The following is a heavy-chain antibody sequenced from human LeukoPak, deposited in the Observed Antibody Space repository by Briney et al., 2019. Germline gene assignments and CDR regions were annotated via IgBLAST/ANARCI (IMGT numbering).Heavy chain of an antibody. J-gene: IGHJ2*01. D-gene: IGHD3-10*01. CDR2: INSDGNTT. CDR1: GFTFSHYW. V-gene: IGHV3-74*01. Sequence: GGSLRLSCAASGFTFSHYWMHWVRQAPGKGLVWVSRINSDGNTTSYADSVKGRFTVSRDNAKNTLYLQMNSLRAEDTAVYYCARVGAKGGWYFDLWGRGSLVTVSS. CDR3: ARVGAKGGWYFDL.